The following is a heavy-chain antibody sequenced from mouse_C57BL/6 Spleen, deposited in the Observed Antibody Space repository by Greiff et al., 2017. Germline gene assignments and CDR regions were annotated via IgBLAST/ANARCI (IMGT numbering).Heavy chain of an antibody. J-gene: IGHJ2*01. Sequence: QVQLQQSGPGLVAPSQSLSITCTVSGFSLTSYAISWVRQPPGKGLEWLGVIWTGGGTNYNSALKSRLSISKDNSKSQVFLKMNSLQTDDTARYYCARNQGDYYGSRGYFDYWGQGTTLTVSS. CDR1: GFSLTSYA. CDR2: IWTGGGT. V-gene: IGHV2-9-1*01. D-gene: IGHD1-1*01. CDR3: ARNQGDYYGSRGYFDY.